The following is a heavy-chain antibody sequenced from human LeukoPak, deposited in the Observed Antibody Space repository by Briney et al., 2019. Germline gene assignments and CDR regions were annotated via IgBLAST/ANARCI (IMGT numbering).Heavy chain of an antibody. CDR1: GFTFSSYW. CDR3: ARGFIQQLLFWFDP. CDR2: INSDGSST. J-gene: IGHJ5*02. Sequence: GGSLRLSCAASGFTFSSYWMHWVRQAPGKGLVWVSRINSDGSSTSYADSVKGRFTISRDNAKNTLYLQMNSLRAEDTAVYYCARGFIQQLLFWFDPWGQGTLVTVSS. V-gene: IGHV3-74*01. D-gene: IGHD6-13*01.